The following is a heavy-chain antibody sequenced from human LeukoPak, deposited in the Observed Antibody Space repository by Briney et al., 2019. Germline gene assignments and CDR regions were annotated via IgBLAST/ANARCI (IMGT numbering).Heavy chain of an antibody. Sequence: PGGSLRLSCAASGFTFSSYAMSWVRQAPGKGLEWVSVISVSGDSTYYADSVKGRFTISRDNSKNTLYLQMNSLRAEDTAVYYCAKVGRDNYNYYYWGQGTLVTVSS. CDR1: GFTFSSYA. J-gene: IGHJ4*02. CDR2: ISVSGDST. V-gene: IGHV3-23*01. CDR3: AKVGRDNYNYYY. D-gene: IGHD5-24*01.